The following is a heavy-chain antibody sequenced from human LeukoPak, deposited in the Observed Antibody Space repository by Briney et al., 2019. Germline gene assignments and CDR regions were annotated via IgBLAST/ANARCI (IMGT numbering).Heavy chain of an antibody. Sequence: GGSLRLSCAASGFTFSSYWMSWVRQAPGTGLEWVANIKQDGSEKYYVDSVKGRFTISRDNAKNSLYLQMNSLRAEDTAVYYCARLRNVGGNPHPFNVWGQGTTVTVSS. V-gene: IGHV3-7*01. CDR3: ARLRNVGGNPHPFNV. J-gene: IGHJ3*01. CDR2: IKQDGSEK. CDR1: GFTFSSYW. D-gene: IGHD4-23*01.